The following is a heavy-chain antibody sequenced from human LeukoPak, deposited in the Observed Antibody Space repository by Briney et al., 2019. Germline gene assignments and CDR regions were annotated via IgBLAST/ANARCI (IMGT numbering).Heavy chain of an antibody. J-gene: IGHJ6*03. Sequence: PGGSLRLSCAASGFTFSSYSMNWVRQAPGKGLEWVSSISSSSSYIYYADSVKGRFTISRDDAKNSLYLQMNSLRAEDTAVYYCARVYYGSGSYYTLYYYYYMDVWGKGTTVTVSS. V-gene: IGHV3-21*01. CDR3: ARVYYGSGSYYTLYYYYYMDV. CDR1: GFTFSSYS. D-gene: IGHD3-10*01. CDR2: ISSSSSYI.